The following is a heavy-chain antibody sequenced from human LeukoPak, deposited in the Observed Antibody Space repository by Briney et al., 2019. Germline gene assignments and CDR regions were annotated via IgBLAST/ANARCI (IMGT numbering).Heavy chain of an antibody. V-gene: IGHV1-18*01. D-gene: IGHD3-3*01. J-gene: IGHJ4*02. CDR3: ARDGGYYDFWDLEY. CDR2: MNPNSGNT. Sequence: ASVKVSCKASGYTFTSYDINWVRQATGQGLEWMGWMNPNSGNTNYAQKLQGRVTMTTDTSTSTAYMELRSLRSDDTAVYYCARDGGYYDFWDLEYWGQGTLVTVSS. CDR1: GYTFTSYD.